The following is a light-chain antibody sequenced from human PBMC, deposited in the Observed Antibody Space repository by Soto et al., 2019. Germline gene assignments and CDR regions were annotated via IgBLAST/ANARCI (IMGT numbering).Light chain of an antibody. Sequence: DIQMTQSPSSLSASVGDRVTITCRASQGISSWLAWYQQKPGKAPKLLIYAASSLQSGVPSRLSGSGYGTDLTITISSMKTEDFETYYCQQANSFTITFGQGTRLEIK. V-gene: IGKV1-12*01. CDR1: QGISSW. J-gene: IGKJ5*01. CDR3: QQANSFTIT. CDR2: AAS.